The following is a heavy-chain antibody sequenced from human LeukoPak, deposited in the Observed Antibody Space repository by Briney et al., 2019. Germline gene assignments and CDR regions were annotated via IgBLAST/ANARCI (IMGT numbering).Heavy chain of an antibody. CDR3: AKEVVMITFGGVIVNPDY. CDR2: ISYDGSNK. Sequence: GGSLRLSCAASGFTFSSYGMHRVRQAPGKGLEWVAVISYDGSNKYYADSVKGRFTISRDNSKNTLYLQMNSLRAEDTAVYYCAKEVVMITFGGVIVNPDYWGQGTLVTVSS. V-gene: IGHV3-30*18. D-gene: IGHD3-16*02. CDR1: GFTFSSYG. J-gene: IGHJ4*02.